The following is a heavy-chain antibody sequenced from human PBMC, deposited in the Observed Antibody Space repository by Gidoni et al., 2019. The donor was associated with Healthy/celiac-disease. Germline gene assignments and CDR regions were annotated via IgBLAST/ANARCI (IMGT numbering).Heavy chain of an antibody. D-gene: IGHD3-10*01. CDR1: GFTFSSYG. CDR3: AKGPTGSSDYYYYYGMDV. CDR2: ISYDGSNK. J-gene: IGHJ6*02. V-gene: IGHV3-30*18. Sequence: QVQLVESGGGVVQPGRSLRLSCAASGFTFSSYGMHWVRQAPGKGLEWVAVISYDGSNKYYADSVKGRFTISRDNSKNTLYLQMNSLRAEDTAVYYCAKGPTGSSDYYYYYGMDVWGQGTTVTVSS.